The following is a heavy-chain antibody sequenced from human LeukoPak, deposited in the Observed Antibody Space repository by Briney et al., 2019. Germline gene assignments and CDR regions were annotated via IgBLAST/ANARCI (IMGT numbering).Heavy chain of an antibody. V-gene: IGHV3-30*02. CDR2: IRYDGSNK. CDR3: ASMPPSYSSSYYYYYMDV. D-gene: IGHD6-13*01. J-gene: IGHJ6*03. CDR1: GFTFSSYG. Sequence: GGSLRLSCAASGFTFSSYGMHWVRQAPGKGLEWVAFIRYDGSNKYYADSVKGRFTISRDNSKNTLYLQMNSLRAEDTAVYYCASMPPSYSSSYYYYYMDVWGKGTTVTVSS.